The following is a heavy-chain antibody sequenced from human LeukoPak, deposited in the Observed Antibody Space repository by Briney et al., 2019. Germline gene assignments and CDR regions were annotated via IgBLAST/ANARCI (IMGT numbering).Heavy chain of an antibody. J-gene: IGHJ4*02. Sequence: GGSLRLSCAASGFTFSSYSMNWVRQAPGKGLEWVSSISSSSSYIYYADSVKGRFTISRDNAKNSLYLQMNSQRAEDTAVYYCARDNIAVAGCWGQGTLVTVSS. V-gene: IGHV3-21*01. CDR1: GFTFSSYS. CDR3: ARDNIAVAGC. D-gene: IGHD6-19*01. CDR2: ISSSSSYI.